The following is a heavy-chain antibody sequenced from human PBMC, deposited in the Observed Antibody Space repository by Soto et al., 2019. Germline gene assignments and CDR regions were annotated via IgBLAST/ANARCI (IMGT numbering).Heavy chain of an antibody. CDR2: MNPNSGNT. V-gene: IGHV1-8*01. CDR1: GYTFTSYD. J-gene: IGHJ6*02. Sequence: ASVKVSCKASGYTFTSYDINWVRQATGQGLEWMGWMNPNSGNTGYAQKFQGRVTMTRNTSISTAYMELSSLRSEDTAVYYCARWKDWNDPSYYGMDVWGQGTTVTVSS. CDR3: ARWKDWNDPSYYGMDV. D-gene: IGHD1-1*01.